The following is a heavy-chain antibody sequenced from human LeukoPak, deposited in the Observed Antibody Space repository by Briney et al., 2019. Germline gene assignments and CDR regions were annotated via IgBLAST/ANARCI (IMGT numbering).Heavy chain of an antibody. J-gene: IGHJ4*02. Sequence: PGGSLRLSCATSGFTFSNFAMTWVRQAPGKGLEWVSSISGSGDGTYYPDSVKGRFTISRDNSENALILQMNSLRAEDTALYYCAKNSLAYYDFWSGLDYWGQGALVTVSS. D-gene: IGHD3-3*01. CDR3: AKNSLAYYDFWSGLDY. CDR2: ISGSGDGT. CDR1: GFTFSNFA. V-gene: IGHV3-23*01.